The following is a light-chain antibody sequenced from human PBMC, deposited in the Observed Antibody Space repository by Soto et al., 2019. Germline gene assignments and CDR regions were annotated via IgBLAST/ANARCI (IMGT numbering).Light chain of an antibody. CDR1: SGHSSYI. V-gene: IGLV4-60*02. J-gene: IGLJ3*02. Sequence: QPVLTQSSSASASLGSSVKLTCTLSSGHSSYIIAWHQQQPGKAPRYLMKLEGSGSYNKGSGVPDRFSGSSSGADRYLTISHLQFEDEADYYCETWDSNIGVFGGGTKLTVL. CDR3: ETWDSNIGV. CDR2: LEGSGSY.